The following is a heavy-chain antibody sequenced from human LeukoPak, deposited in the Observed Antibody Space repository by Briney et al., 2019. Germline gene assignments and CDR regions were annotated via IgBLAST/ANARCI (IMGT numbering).Heavy chain of an antibody. V-gene: IGHV1-8*01. J-gene: IGHJ4*02. CDR3: ARGVPLGYCTYGVCYPPYYFDY. CDR1: GYTFTSYD. D-gene: IGHD2-8*01. CDR2: MNPNSGNT. Sequence: ASVKVSCKASGYTFTSYDINWVRQATGQGLEWMGWMNPNSGNTGYAQKFQGRLTITRDTSIDTAYMDLSSLSSEDTAVYYCARGVPLGYCTYGVCYPPYYFDYWGAGALATASS.